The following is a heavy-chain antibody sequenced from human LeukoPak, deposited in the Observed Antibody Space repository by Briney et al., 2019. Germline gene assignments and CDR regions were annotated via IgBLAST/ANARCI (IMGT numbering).Heavy chain of an antibody. CDR3: ATRYDSSGYSGFDAFDI. J-gene: IGHJ3*02. V-gene: IGHV1-2*02. CDR1: GYTFTSYD. CDR2: INPNSGGT. Sequence: GASVKVTCKASGYTFTSYDINWVRQATGQGLEWMGWINPNSGGTNYAQKFQGRVTMTRDTSISTAYMELSRLRSDDTAVYYCATRYDSSGYSGFDAFDIWGQGTMVTVSS. D-gene: IGHD3-22*01.